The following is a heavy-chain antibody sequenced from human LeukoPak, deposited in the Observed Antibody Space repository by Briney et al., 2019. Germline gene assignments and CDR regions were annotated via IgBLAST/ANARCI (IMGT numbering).Heavy chain of an antibody. CDR3: ARVGSIAAAGTTDY. CDR2: VSSSGSTT. D-gene: IGHD6-13*01. J-gene: IGHJ4*02. Sequence: GGSLRLSSAASGFTFSDYYMSWIRQAPGKGLEWVSYVSSSGSTTHHADSVKGRFTVSRDNAKNSLSLQMNSLRAEDTAVYYCARVGSIAAAGTTDYWGQGTLVTVSS. CDR1: GFTFSDYY. V-gene: IGHV3-11*01.